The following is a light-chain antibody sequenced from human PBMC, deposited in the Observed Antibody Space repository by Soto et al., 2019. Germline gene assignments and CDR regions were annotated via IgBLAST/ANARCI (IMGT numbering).Light chain of an antibody. Sequence: ALTQPPSASGSPGQSVAISCTGTSSDIGGYNYVSWYQQHPGKAPKLMIFEVSQRPSGVPDRFSGSKSGNTASLTVSGLQAEDEADYYCSSYAGSNNLVFGGGTQLTVL. CDR2: EVS. V-gene: IGLV2-8*01. CDR1: SSDIGGYNY. CDR3: SSYAGSNNLV. J-gene: IGLJ2*01.